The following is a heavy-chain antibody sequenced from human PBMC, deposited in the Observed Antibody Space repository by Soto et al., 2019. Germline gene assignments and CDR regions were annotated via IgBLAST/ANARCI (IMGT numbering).Heavy chain of an antibody. J-gene: IGHJ4*02. CDR2: IIPIFGPA. V-gene: IGHV1-69*01. CDR1: GGTLSRSA. CDR3: GTGSSWTKVES. D-gene: IGHD6-13*01. Sequence: QVQLVQSGAEVKKPGSSVKVSCKASGGTLSRSAISWVRQAPGQGLEWMGGIIPIFGPAIYAQKFRGRVSIIADESTRTAYMEMSSLRSEDTAVYYCGTGSSWTKVESWGQGTLVPVSS.